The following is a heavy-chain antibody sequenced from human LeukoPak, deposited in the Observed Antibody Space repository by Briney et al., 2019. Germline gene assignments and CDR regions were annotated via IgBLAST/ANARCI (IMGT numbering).Heavy chain of an antibody. J-gene: IGHJ4*02. CDR1: GFTFSSYA. CDR2: ISGSGGST. V-gene: IGHV3-23*01. Sequence: GGSLRLSCAASGFTFSSYAMSWVRQAPGKGLEWASVISGSGGSTYYADSVKGRFTISRDNSKNTLYLQMNSLRAEDTAVYYCAKSRGPYCSGGSCYLDYWGQGTLVTVSS. D-gene: IGHD2-15*01. CDR3: AKSRGPYCSGGSCYLDY.